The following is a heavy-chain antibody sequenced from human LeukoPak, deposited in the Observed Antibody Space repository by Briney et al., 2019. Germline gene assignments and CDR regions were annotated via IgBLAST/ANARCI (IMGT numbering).Heavy chain of an antibody. V-gene: IGHV4-34*01. CDR1: GGSFSGYY. Sequence: PSETLSLTCAVYGGSFSGYYWSWIRQPPGKGLEWIGEINHSGSTNYNPSLKSRVTISVDTSKNQFSLKLSSVTAADTAVYYCARSSGRGYYRVCAFDIWGQGTMVTVSS. CDR3: ARSSGRGYYRVCAFDI. J-gene: IGHJ3*02. CDR2: INHSGST. D-gene: IGHD3-22*01.